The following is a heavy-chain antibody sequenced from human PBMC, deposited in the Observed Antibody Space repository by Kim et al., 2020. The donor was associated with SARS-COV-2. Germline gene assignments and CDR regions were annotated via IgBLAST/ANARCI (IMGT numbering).Heavy chain of an antibody. D-gene: IGHD4-17*01. V-gene: IGHV1-69*13. Sequence: SVKVSCKASGGTFSSYAISWVRQAPGQGLEWMGGIIPIFGTANYAQKFQGRVTITADESTSTAYMELSSLRSEDTAVYYCARSSETSDYGGKPTTSFDYWGQGTLVTVSS. CDR3: ARSSETSDYGGKPTTSFDY. CDR1: GGTFSSYA. J-gene: IGHJ4*02. CDR2: IIPIFGTA.